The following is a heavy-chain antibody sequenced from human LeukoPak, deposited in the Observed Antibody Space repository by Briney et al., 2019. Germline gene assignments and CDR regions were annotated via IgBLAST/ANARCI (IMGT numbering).Heavy chain of an antibody. V-gene: IGHV3-74*01. Sequence: PGGSLRLSCAASGFTFSSYWKHWVRHATGEGLVWVSRINSDGSSTSYADSVKGRFTISRDNAKNTLYLQMNSLRAEDTAVYYCARGSLWGSFDYWGQGTLVTVSS. CDR1: GFTFSSYW. D-gene: IGHD7-27*01. CDR3: ARGSLWGSFDY. J-gene: IGHJ4*02. CDR2: INSDGSST.